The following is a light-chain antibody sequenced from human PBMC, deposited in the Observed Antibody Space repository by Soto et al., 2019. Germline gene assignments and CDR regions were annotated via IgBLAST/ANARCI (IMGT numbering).Light chain of an antibody. CDR2: GAS. CDR3: QQYYISRT. Sequence: EIVLTQSPGTLSLSPGERATLSCRASQSVGSRFLAWYQQKPGQAPRLVIHGASTRATGIPDRFSASGSGTDFTLTLSRLEPEDFAVYYCQQYYISRTFGQGTKVDIK. CDR1: QSVGSRF. V-gene: IGKV3-20*01. J-gene: IGKJ1*01.